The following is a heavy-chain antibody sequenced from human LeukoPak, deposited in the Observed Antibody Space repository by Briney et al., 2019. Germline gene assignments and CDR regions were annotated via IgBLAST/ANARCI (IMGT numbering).Heavy chain of an antibody. Sequence: GGSLRLSCAASGFTFSSYGMHWVRQAPGKGLEWVAVIWYDGSNKYYADSVKGRFAISRDNSKNTLYLQMNSLRAEDTAVYYCAILLWFGESNHPQSQAIDYWGQGTLVTVSS. CDR1: GFTFSSYG. J-gene: IGHJ4*02. CDR2: IWYDGSNK. V-gene: IGHV3-33*01. D-gene: IGHD3-10*01. CDR3: AILLWFGESNHPQSQAIDY.